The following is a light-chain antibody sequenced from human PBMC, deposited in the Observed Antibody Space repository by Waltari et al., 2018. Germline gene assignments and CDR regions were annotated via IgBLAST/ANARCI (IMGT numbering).Light chain of an antibody. Sequence: VLTQTPPSLSVTPGTPASISCKSGDSPRHTDGKTYLYWYLQKSGQSPQLVVYEVSSRFSGVPDRISGSGAGTDFTLKISRVEAEDVGVYYCMQSIELPTFGQGTRLEIK. CDR1: DSPRHTDGKTY. CDR3: MQSIELPT. V-gene: IGKV2D-29*02. J-gene: IGKJ5*01. CDR2: EVS.